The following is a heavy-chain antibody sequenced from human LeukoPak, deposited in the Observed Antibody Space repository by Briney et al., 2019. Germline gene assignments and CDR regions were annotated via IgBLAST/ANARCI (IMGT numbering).Heavy chain of an antibody. CDR2: ISSSGGDT. Sequence: GGSLRLSCAASGFAFDTYAMNWVRHAPGKGLEWVSAISSSGGDTYYADSVKGRFTISRDNSKNMLYLQMNSLRAEDTAVYYCARDPRLTTDHYYYYGMDVWGQGTTVTVSS. CDR1: GFAFDTYA. CDR3: ARDPRLTTDHYYYYGMDV. J-gene: IGHJ6*02. D-gene: IGHD4-11*01. V-gene: IGHV3-23*01.